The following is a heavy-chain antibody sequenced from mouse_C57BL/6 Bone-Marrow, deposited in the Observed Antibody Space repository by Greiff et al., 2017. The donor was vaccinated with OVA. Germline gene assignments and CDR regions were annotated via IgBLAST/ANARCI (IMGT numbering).Heavy chain of an antibody. Sequence: VQLQQPGTELVKPGASVKLSFTSYWMHWVKQRPGQGLEWIGNINPSNGGTNYNEKFKSKATLTVDKSSSTAYMQLSSLTSEDSAVYYCARRRYWGQGTTLTVSS. CDR2: INPSNGGT. CDR1: TSYW. CDR3: ARRRY. J-gene: IGHJ2*01. V-gene: IGHV1-53*01.